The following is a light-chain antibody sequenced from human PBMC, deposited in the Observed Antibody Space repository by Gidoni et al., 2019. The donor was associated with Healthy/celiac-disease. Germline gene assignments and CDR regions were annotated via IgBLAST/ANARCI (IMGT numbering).Light chain of an antibody. V-gene: IGKV3-20*01. CDR1: QSVSRSY. CDR2: GAS. Sequence: EIVLTQSPGTLSLSPGERATLSCRASQSVSRSYLAWYQQKPGQAPRLLIYGASSRATGIPDRCSGSGAGTDFTLTISRLEPEDFAVYYCQQYGSSPRTFGQGTKVEIK. J-gene: IGKJ1*01. CDR3: QQYGSSPRT.